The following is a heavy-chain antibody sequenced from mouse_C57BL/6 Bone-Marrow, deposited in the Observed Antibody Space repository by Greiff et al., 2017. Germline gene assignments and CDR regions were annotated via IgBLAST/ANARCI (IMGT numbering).Heavy chain of an antibody. CDR1: GYTFTSYW. CDR2: IDPSDSYT. V-gene: IGHV1-50*01. J-gene: IGHJ2*01. D-gene: IGHD1-1*01. Sequence: QVQLQQPGAELVKPGASVKLSCKASGYTFTSYWMQWVKQRPGQGLEWIGEIDPSDSYTNYNQKFNGKATLTVDTSSSTAYMQLSSLTSEDSAVYYWAREGITTVVGNFDYWGQGTTLTVSS. CDR3: AREGITTVVGNFDY.